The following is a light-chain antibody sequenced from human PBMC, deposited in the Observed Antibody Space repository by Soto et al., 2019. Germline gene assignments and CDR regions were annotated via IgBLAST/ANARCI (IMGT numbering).Light chain of an antibody. Sequence: EIVLTQSPATLSLSPGERATLSCRASQSVSSNLAWYQQKPGQAPRLLIYGAFTRATGVPARFSGSGSGTEFTLTISSLQSEDFAVYYCQQYDNWPGTFGQGTKVDIK. CDR3: QQYDNWPGT. CDR2: GAF. CDR1: QSVSSN. J-gene: IGKJ1*01. V-gene: IGKV3-15*01.